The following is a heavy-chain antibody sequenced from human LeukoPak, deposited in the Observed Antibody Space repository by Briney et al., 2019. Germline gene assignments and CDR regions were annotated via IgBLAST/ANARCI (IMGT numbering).Heavy chain of an antibody. J-gene: IGHJ5*02. CDR3: AVAGTPENWFDP. D-gene: IGHD6-19*01. CDR1: GGSFSGYY. Sequence: SETLSLTCAVYGGSFSGYYWSWIRQPPGKGLEWMGEINHSGSTNYNPSLKSRVTISVDTSKNQFSLKLSSVTAADTAVYYCAVAGTPENWFDPWGQGTLVTVSS. V-gene: IGHV4-34*01. CDR2: INHSGST.